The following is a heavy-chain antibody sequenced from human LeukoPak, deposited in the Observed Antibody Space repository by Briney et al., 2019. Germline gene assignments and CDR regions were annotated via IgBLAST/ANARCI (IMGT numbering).Heavy chain of an antibody. V-gene: IGHV4-38-2*02. D-gene: IGHD3-10*01. CDR2: FYDSGNT. CDR3: ARGPASPPLLWFGELLWRYNWFDP. Sequence: SETLSLTCTVSGYSISSGYYWGWIRQPPGKGLEWIGSFYDSGNTYYNPSLKSRVTISVDTSKNQFSLKLSSVTAADTAVYYCARGPASPPLLWFGELLWRYNWFDPWGQGTLVTVSS. CDR1: GYSISSGYY. J-gene: IGHJ5*02.